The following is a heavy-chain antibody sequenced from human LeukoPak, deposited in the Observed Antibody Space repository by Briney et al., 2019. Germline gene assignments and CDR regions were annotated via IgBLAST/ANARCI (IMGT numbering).Heavy chain of an antibody. CDR1: GFTLSSYA. J-gene: IGHJ4*02. Sequence: PGGSLRLSCAASGFTLSSYAMSWVRQAPGKGLEWVSAMSGRGGRTYYADSVKGRFTISRDNAKHSLYLQMNSLRAEDTAVYYCARGGEMATIFPRFFHKFGFDYWGQGTLVTVSS. CDR2: MSGRGGRT. D-gene: IGHD5-24*01. CDR3: ARGGEMATIFPRFFHKFGFDY. V-gene: IGHV3-23*01.